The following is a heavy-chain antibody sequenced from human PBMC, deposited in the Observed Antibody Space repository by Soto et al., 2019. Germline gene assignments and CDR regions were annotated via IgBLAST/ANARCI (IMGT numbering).Heavy chain of an antibody. D-gene: IGHD3-16*02. CDR1: GGYISGSDYY. V-gene: IGHV4-39*01. Sequence: AETLSLTCSVSGGYISGSDYYWVWIRQSPGKGLDWIGSIYHTGETYYKSSLRSRLTISVDTSKNQFYLHLRSLTAADKAVYYCASKGYRIWGQGTQVTVSS. J-gene: IGHJ1*01. CDR3: ASKGYRI. CDR2: IYHTGET.